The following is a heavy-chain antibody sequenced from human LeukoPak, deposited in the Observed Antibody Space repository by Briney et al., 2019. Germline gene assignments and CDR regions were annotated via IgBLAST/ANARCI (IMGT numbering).Heavy chain of an antibody. CDR2: MNPNSGNT. CDR1: GYTFTSYD. CDR3: ARENRPGIAVAEGAFDI. V-gene: IGHV1-8*03. D-gene: IGHD6-19*01. Sequence: GASVKVSCKASGYTFTSYDINWVRQATGQGLEWMGWMNPNSGNTGYAQKFQGRVTITTDESTSTAYMELSSLRSEDTAVYYCARENRPGIAVAEGAFDIWGQGTMVTVSS. J-gene: IGHJ3*02.